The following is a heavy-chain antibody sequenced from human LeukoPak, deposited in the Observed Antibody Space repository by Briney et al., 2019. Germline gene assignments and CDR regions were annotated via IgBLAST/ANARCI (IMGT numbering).Heavy chain of an antibody. CDR1: GGSFSGYY. CDR2: INHSGST. Sequence: SETLSLTCDVYGGSFSGYYWSWIRQPPGKGLEWIGEINHSGSTNYNPSLKSRVTISVDTSKNQFSLKLSSVTAADTAVYYCARGPGVVVVAATRYFDYWGQGTLVTVSS. V-gene: IGHV4-34*01. J-gene: IGHJ4*02. CDR3: ARGPGVVVVAATRYFDY. D-gene: IGHD2-15*01.